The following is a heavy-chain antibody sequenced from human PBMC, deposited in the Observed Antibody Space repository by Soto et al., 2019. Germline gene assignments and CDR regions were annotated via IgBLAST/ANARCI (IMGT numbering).Heavy chain of an antibody. V-gene: IGHV3-7*04. Sequence: PGGSLRLSCAASGFTFSSYSISWVRQTPGKGLEWVANIKQDGSEKWYVDSVKGRFTISRDNAKKSLYLQMNSLRVEDTAVYYCGGGDSHDSRAPFSVAFDIWGKGKMVPVSS. D-gene: IGHD3-22*01. CDR1: GFTFSSYS. CDR2: IKQDGSEK. J-gene: IGHJ3*02. CDR3: GGGDSHDSRAPFSVAFDI.